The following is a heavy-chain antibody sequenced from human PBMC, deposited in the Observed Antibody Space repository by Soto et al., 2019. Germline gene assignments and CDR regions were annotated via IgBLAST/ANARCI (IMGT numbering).Heavy chain of an antibody. CDR3: ARLRIATNNYKWFDP. CDR2: IYVTGAV. Sequence: SETLSLTCSVSGAALNSGNYYWSWIRHVPGKGLEWIGHIYVTGAVDYNPSLRDRITISQDTSERQFSLNLRLVTAADTAVYYCARLRIATNNYKWFDPWGQGTMVTV. D-gene: IGHD2-21*01. CDR1: GAALNSGNYY. V-gene: IGHV4-31*03. J-gene: IGHJ5*02.